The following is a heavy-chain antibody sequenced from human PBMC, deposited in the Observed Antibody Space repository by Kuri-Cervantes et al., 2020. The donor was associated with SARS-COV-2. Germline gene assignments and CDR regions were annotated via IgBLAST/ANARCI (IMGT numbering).Heavy chain of an antibody. CDR3: VRDGDHWNFDY. CDR2: INPDGSYT. Sequence: GESLKISCAASGFTFSGHWIHWVRQAPGKGLVLVSRINPDGSYTNNADSVKGRFTLSRDNAKNMLFLQMNSLRAEDTAVYYCVRDGDHWNFDYWGQGTLVTVSS. V-gene: IGHV3-74*01. J-gene: IGHJ4*02. CDR1: GFTFSGHW. D-gene: IGHD1-1*01.